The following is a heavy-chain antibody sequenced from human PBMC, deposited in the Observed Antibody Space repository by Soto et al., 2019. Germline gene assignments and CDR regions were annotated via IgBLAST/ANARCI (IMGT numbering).Heavy chain of an antibody. V-gene: IGHV4-39*02. CDR1: GDSVTRSRYY. CDR3: ATEGGVVDANWFGP. D-gene: IGHD3-22*01. J-gene: IGHJ5*02. Sequence: SETLSLTCTVSGDSVTRSRYYWGWIRQPPGKGLEWIGSIYYSGSTYYNPSLKSRITISIDTSKNQFSLNMNSMTAADTAVYYCATEGGVVDANWFGPWGQGTLVNVSS. CDR2: IYYSGST.